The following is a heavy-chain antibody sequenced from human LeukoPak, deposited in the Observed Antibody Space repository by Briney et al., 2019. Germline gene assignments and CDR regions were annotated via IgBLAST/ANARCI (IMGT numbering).Heavy chain of an antibody. Sequence: GGSLRLSCAASGFTFSSYGMHWVRQAPGKGLEWVAFIRYDGSNKYYADSVKGRFTISRDNSKNTLYLQMNSLIAEDTAVYYCAKDQFVDYYDSSGYSLDYWGQGTLVTVSS. CDR1: GFTFSSYG. V-gene: IGHV3-30*02. CDR2: IRYDGSNK. CDR3: AKDQFVDYYDSSGYSLDY. D-gene: IGHD3-22*01. J-gene: IGHJ4*02.